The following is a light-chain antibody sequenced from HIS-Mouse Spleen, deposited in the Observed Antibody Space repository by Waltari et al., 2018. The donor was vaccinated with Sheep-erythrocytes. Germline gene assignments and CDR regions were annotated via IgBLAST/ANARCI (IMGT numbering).Light chain of an antibody. Sequence: SYELTQPPSVSVSPGQTASITCSGDNLGAKYACWYQQKPGQSPVLVIYQDSKRPSGIPERFSGSSSGTMATLTISGAQVEDEADYYCYSTDSSGNHSVFGGGTKLTVL. CDR2: QDS. CDR1: NLGAKY. V-gene: IGLV3-10*01. CDR3: YSTDSSGNHSV. J-gene: IGLJ2*01.